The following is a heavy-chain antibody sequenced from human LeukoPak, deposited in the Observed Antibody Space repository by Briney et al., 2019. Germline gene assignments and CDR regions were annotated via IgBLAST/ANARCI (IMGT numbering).Heavy chain of an antibody. CDR2: ISHSGSS. J-gene: IGHJ5*02. CDR3: ARAPHYYDSSGFGIWFDP. V-gene: IGHV4-34*01. Sequence: SSGTLSLTCAVYGGSFSGYYWSWIRQPPGKGLEWIGEISHSGSSNYNPSLKSRVTISVDTSKNQFSLKLSSVTAADTAVYYCARAPHYYDSSGFGIWFDPWGQGTLVTVSS. D-gene: IGHD3-22*01. CDR1: GGSFSGYY.